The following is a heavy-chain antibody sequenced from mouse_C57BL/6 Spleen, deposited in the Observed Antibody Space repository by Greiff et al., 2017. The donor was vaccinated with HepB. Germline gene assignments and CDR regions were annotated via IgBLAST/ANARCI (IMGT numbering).Heavy chain of an antibody. J-gene: IGHJ2*01. CDR1: GYTFTDYE. CDR2: IDPETGGT. Sequence: QVQLKESGAELVRPGASVTLSCKASGYTFTDYEMHWVKQTPVHGLEWIGAIDPETGGTAYNQKFKGKAILTADKSSSTAYMELRSLTSEDSAVYYCTRRGGLDYWGQGTTLTVSS. CDR3: TRRGGLDY. D-gene: IGHD3-3*01. V-gene: IGHV1-15*01.